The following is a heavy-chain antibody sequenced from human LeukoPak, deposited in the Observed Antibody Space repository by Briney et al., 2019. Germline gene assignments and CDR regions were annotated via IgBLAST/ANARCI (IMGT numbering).Heavy chain of an antibody. CDR1: GFTFSSYA. J-gene: IGHJ4*02. Sequence: GGSLRLSCAASGFTFSSYAMSWVRQAPGKGLEWVSAISGSGGSTYYADSVKGRLTISRDNSKNTLYLQMNSLRAEDTAVYYCAKGIASDGYNFNRFDYWGQGTLVTVSS. CDR2: ISGSGGST. CDR3: AKGIASDGYNFNRFDY. V-gene: IGHV3-23*01. D-gene: IGHD5-24*01.